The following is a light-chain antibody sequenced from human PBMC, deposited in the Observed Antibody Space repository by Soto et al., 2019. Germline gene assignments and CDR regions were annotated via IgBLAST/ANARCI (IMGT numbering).Light chain of an antibody. CDR2: WAS. V-gene: IGKV4-1*01. J-gene: IGKJ2*01. Sequence: DIMMTQSPDSLAVSLGERATINCKSSQSVFYSSNNKNYLAWYQQKAGQPPKLLIYWASTRESGVPDRFSGSGSGTEFTLTISSLQAEDVAVYYCQQYYSIPYTFGQGTKLEIK. CDR3: QQYYSIPYT. CDR1: QSVFYSSNNKNY.